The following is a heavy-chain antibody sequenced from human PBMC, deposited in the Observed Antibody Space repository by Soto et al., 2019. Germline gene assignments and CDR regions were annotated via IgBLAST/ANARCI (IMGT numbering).Heavy chain of an antibody. V-gene: IGHV4-31*03. D-gene: IGHD3-16*01. CDR1: GASQHTGGSL. Sequence: NLSLTCNVAGASQHTGGSLWSWIRHQPGKGLEWIGYIYYIGTTDYNPSLKSRLTISLDASKKQFSPSLRSVTAADTAVYYCARERVIGDGGAMDVWGQGTTVTSP. J-gene: IGHJ6*02. CDR3: ARERVIGDGGAMDV. CDR2: IYYIGTT.